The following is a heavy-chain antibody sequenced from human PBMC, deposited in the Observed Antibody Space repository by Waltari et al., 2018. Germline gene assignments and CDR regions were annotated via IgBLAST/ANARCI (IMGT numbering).Heavy chain of an antibody. CDR3: ARVPGYCSSTSCPFFDY. CDR2: IYHSGST. J-gene: IGHJ4*02. D-gene: IGHD2-2*01. V-gene: IGHV4-38-2*01. CDR1: GYSISSGYY. Sequence: QVQLQESGPGLVKPSETLSLTCAVSGYSISSGYYWGWIRQPPGKGLAWIGSIYHSGSTYYNPSLKSRVTISVDTSKNQFSLKLSSVTAADTAVYYCARVPGYCSSTSCPFFDYWGQGTLVTVSS.